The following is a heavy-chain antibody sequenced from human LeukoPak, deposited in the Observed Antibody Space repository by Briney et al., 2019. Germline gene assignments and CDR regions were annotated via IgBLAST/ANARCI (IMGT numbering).Heavy chain of an antibody. D-gene: IGHD3-9*01. CDR2: IYYSGST. CDR1: GGSISSGDYY. J-gene: IGHJ4*02. V-gene: IGHV4-30-4*01. CDR3: ARTNRDVLTGYAIDC. Sequence: SETLSLTCTVSGGSISSGDYYWSWVRQHPGRGLQWIGYIYYSGSTSYNPSLQSRVNISEDTSKNQFSLRVDSVTAADTAVYYCARTNRDVLTGYAIDCWGQGTLVTVSS.